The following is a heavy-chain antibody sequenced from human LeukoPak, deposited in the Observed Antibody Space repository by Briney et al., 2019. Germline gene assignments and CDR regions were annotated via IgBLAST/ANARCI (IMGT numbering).Heavy chain of an antibody. CDR1: GGTFSSYA. J-gene: IGHJ4*02. CDR2: IIPIFGTA. V-gene: IGHV1-69*13. Sequence: SVKDSCKASGGTFSSYAISWVRQAPGQGLEWMGGIIPIFGTANYAQKFQGRVTITADESTSTAYMELSRLRSEDTAVYYCARATNVLRFLEWFYDYWGRGTLVTVSS. D-gene: IGHD3-3*01. CDR3: ARATNVLRFLEWFYDY.